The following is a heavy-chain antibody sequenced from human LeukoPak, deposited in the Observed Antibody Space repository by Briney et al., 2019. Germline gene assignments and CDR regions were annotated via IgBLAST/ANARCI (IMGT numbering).Heavy chain of an antibody. CDR1: GFTLNSYA. CDR3: AKQLDSGNYYPTGDDY. J-gene: IGHJ4*02. V-gene: IGHV3-23*01. Sequence: GGSLRLSCAASGFTLNSYATSSVRQAPGKGLEWVSAITGRGADTYYADSVKGRFTISRDTSKNTLYLQMNGLRDEDTAVYYCAKQLDSGNYYPTGDDYWGQGTLVTVSS. D-gene: IGHD3-10*01. CDR2: ITGRGADT.